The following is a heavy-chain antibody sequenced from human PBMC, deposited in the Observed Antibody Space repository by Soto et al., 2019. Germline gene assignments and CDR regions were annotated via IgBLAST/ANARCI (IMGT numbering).Heavy chain of an antibody. D-gene: IGHD1-26*01. CDR3: AREFLGRYYVGNTLNPFDY. CDR2: IYYSGST. Sequence: QLQLQESGPGLVNPSETLSLTCTVSCGSISSSSYYWGWIRQPPGKGPEWIGSIYYSGSTYYNPSLKSRVTISVDTSKNQFSLKLSSVTAADTAVYYCAREFLGRYYVGNTLNPFDYWGQGTLVTVSS. J-gene: IGHJ4*02. CDR1: CGSISSSSYY. V-gene: IGHV4-39*02.